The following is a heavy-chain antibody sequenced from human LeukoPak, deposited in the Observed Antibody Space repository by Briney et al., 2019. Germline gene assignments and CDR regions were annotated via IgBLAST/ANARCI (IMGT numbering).Heavy chain of an antibody. CDR1: GFTFTNSA. CDR3: VAGYGAGHA. D-gene: IGHD3-10*01. V-gene: IGHV1-58*02. J-gene: IGHJ4*02. Sequence: SVKVSCKASGFTFTNSAIQWVRQARGQRLGWIGWIVVGSGNKDYAQKFQDRVTSTRDMSTSTAYMEMSSLRYEDTAVFYCVAGYGAGHAWGQGTLVTVSS. CDR2: IVVGSGNK.